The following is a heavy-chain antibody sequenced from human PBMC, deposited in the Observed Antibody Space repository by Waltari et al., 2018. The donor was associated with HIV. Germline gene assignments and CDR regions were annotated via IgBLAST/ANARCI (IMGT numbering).Heavy chain of an antibody. CDR1: GYTFTSYY. V-gene: IGHV1-46*01. D-gene: IGHD6-13*01. CDR2: INPSGGTT. J-gene: IGHJ1*01. Sequence: QVHLVQSGAEVKKPGASVQVSCKASGYTFTSYYLHWVRQAPGLGLEWMGIINPSGGTTSYAQKFQGRVTMTRDTSTSTVYMELSSLRSEDTAVYYCARSYSSSWYSDEYFQYWGQGTLVTVSS. CDR3: ARSYSSSWYSDEYFQY.